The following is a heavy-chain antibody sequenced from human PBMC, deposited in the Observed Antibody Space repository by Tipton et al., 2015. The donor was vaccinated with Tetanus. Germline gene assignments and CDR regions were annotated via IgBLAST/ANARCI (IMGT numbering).Heavy chain of an antibody. CDR2: IYDSGST. D-gene: IGHD3-10*01. V-gene: IGHV4-30-2*01. CDR3: ARVKGTYNHYGLDV. CDR1: GGSISSGDYS. Sequence: TLSLTCAVSGGSISSGDYSWSWIRQPPGKGLEWIGYIYDSGSTYYNPSLKSRVTISEDGPKNQISLRLRSVTAADTAVYYCARVKGTYNHYGLDVWGQGTTVTVAS. J-gene: IGHJ6*02.